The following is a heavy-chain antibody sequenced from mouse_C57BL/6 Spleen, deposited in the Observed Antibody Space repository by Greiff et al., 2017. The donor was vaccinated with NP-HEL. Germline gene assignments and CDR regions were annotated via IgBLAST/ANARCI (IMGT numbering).Heavy chain of an antibody. D-gene: IGHD1-1*01. J-gene: IGHJ1*03. CDR1: GVDFSRYW. CDR3: ARGPYYYGSSDWYFDV. Sequence: EASGVDFSRYWMSWVRRAPGKGLEWIGEINPDSSTINYAPSLKDKFIISRDNAKNTLYLQMSKVRSEDTALYYCARGPYYYGSSDWYFDVWGTGTTVTVSS. V-gene: IGHV4-1*01. CDR2: INPDSSTI.